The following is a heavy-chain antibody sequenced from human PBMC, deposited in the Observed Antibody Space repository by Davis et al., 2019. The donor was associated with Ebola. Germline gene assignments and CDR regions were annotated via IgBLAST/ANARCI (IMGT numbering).Heavy chain of an antibody. Sequence: SVKVSCKASGGTFSSYAISWVRQAPGQGLEWMGRIIPILGIANYAQKFQGRVTITADKSTSTAYMELSSLRSEDTAVYYCAGIYGDYYYYYGMDVWGQGTTVTVSS. CDR2: IIPILGIA. D-gene: IGHD4-17*01. J-gene: IGHJ6*02. CDR1: GGTFSSYA. V-gene: IGHV1-69*04. CDR3: AGIYGDYYYYYGMDV.